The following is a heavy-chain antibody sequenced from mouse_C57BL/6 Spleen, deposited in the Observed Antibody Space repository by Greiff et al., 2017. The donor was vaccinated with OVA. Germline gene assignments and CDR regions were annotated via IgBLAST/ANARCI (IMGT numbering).Heavy chain of an antibody. CDR1: GYTFTSYW. Sequence: VQLQQPGAELVKPGASVKMSCKASGYTFTSYWITWVKQRPGQGLEWIGDIYPGSGSTNYNEKFKSKATLTVDTSSSTAYMQLSSLTSEDSAVYYCARGITTVVAPYWYFDVWGTGTTVTVAS. D-gene: IGHD1-1*01. J-gene: IGHJ1*03. CDR3: ARGITTVVAPYWYFDV. CDR2: IYPGSGST. V-gene: IGHV1-55*01.